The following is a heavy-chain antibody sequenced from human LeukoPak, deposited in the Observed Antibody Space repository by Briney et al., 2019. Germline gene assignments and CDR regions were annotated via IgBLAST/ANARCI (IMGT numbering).Heavy chain of an antibody. D-gene: IGHD3-22*01. CDR3: ARYYYDSSGYYSGFDY. CDR2: TNPSGGST. V-gene: IGHV1-46*03. J-gene: IGHJ4*02. Sequence: GASVKVSCKASGGTFSSYTISWVRQAPGQGLEWMGITNPSGGSTSYAQKFQGRVTMTRDTSTSTVYMELSSLRSEDTAVYYCARYYYDSSGYYSGFDYWGQGTLVTVSS. CDR1: GGTFSSYT.